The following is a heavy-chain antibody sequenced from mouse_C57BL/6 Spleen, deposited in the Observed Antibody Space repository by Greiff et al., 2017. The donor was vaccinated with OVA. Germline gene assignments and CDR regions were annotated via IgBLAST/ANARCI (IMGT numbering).Heavy chain of an antibody. J-gene: IGHJ1*03. CDR3: SPFYYGSSYVV. CDR2: IDPENGDT. D-gene: IGHD1-1*01. Sequence: EVQLQQSGAELVRPGASVKLSCTASGFNIKDDYMHWVKQRPEQGLEWIGWIDPENGDTEYASKFQGKATITADTSSNTAYLQLSSLTSEDTAVYYCSPFYYGSSYVVWGTGTTVTVSS. CDR1: GFNIKDDY. V-gene: IGHV14-4*01.